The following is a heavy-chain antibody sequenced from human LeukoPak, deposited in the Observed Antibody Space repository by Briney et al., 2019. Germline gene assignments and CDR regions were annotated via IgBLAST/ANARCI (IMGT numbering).Heavy chain of an antibody. CDR2: INGDGSSP. CDR3: ARDQYYQLLL. V-gene: IGHV3-74*03. Sequence: GGSLRLSCAGSGFSFRGYWIHWVRQAPGKGLVWVSRINGDGSSPTYAGSVKGRFTISRDDAKNTAYLQMNNLRAEDTAVYYCARDQYYQLLLWGQGSLVTVSP. CDR1: GFSFRGYW. D-gene: IGHD2-2*01. J-gene: IGHJ4*02.